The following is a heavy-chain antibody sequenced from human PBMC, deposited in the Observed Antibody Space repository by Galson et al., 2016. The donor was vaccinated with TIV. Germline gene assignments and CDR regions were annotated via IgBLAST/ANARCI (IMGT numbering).Heavy chain of an antibody. J-gene: IGHJ3*02. CDR2: ISGSGLST. CDR3: AKDKSTMIVGSGAFGN. D-gene: IGHD3-22*01. CDR1: GFTSSNFF. Sequence: SLRLSCAASGFTSSNFFMYWVRQAPGKELEWVSSISGSGLSTYYADSVRGRFTISRDKSQNTIHLQMNSLRAEDTAIYYCAKDKSTMIVGSGAFGNWGQGTVVTVSS. V-gene: IGHV3-23*01.